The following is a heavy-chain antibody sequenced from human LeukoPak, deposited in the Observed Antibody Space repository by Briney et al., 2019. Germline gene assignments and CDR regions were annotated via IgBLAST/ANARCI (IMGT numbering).Heavy chain of an antibody. CDR2: IYPGDSDT. Sequence: GESLQISCKGSGYSFTSYWIGWVRQLPGKGLEWMGIIYPGDSDTRYSPSFQGQVTISADKSINTAYLQWSSLKASDTAMYYCASPNYGGNSDPLGWGQGTLVTVSS. D-gene: IGHD4-23*01. CDR1: GYSFTSYW. V-gene: IGHV5-51*01. CDR3: ASPNYGGNSDPLG. J-gene: IGHJ4*02.